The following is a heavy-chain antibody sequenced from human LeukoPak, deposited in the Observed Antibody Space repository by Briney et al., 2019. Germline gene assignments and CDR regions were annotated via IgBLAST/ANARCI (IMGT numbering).Heavy chain of an antibody. CDR1: GGSVSSGSYY. D-gene: IGHD6-13*01. J-gene: IGHJ5*02. Sequence: PSETLSLTCTVSGGSVSSGSYYWSWIRQPPGKGLEWIGYIYYSGSTNYNPSLKSRVTISVDTSKNQFSLKLSSMTAADKAVYYCARDDIAAAADNWFDPWGQGTLVTVSS. CDR2: IYYSGST. CDR3: ARDDIAAAADNWFDP. V-gene: IGHV4-61*01.